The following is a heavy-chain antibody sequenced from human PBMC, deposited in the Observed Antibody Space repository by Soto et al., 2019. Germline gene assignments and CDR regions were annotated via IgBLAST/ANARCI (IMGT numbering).Heavy chain of an antibody. CDR2: IYYSGST. V-gene: IGHV4-59*01. CDR1: GGSISRYY. D-gene: IGHD6-13*01. CDR3: ASWAHSSSWYGIDY. Sequence: QVQLQESGPGLVKPSETLSLTCTVSGGSISRYYWSWIRQPPGKGLEWIGYIYYSGSTNYNPSLKSRVTISVDTSKNQFSLKLSSVTAADTAVYYCASWAHSSSWYGIDYWGQGTLVTVSS. J-gene: IGHJ4*02.